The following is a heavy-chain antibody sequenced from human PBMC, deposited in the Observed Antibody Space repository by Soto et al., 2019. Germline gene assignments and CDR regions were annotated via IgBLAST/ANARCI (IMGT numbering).Heavy chain of an antibody. D-gene: IGHD1-26*01. CDR3: ATQEVGGSYVYTFDP. Sequence: SETLSLTCAVYGGSFSGYYWSWIRQPPGKGLEWIGEINHSGSTNYNPSLKSRVTISVDTSKNHFSLKLSSVTAADTAVYYCATQEVGGSYVYTFDPWGQGTLVTVSS. J-gene: IGHJ5*02. V-gene: IGHV4-34*01. CDR1: GGSFSGYY. CDR2: INHSGST.